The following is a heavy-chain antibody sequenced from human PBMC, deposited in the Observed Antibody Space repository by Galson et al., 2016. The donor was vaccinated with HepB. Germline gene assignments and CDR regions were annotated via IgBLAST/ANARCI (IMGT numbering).Heavy chain of an antibody. J-gene: IGHJ4*02. Sequence: TLSLTCTVSDGSIRSADYHWSWIRQSAGKGLEWLGRVHSTCSTTYNPSLRRRVTISLDRSTNQFSMNLTSVTAADTPVYYCARDRKSTPPDYWGQGTLVTVSS. V-gene: IGHV4-61*02. CDR2: VHSTCST. D-gene: IGHD5-12*01. CDR3: ARDRKSTPPDY. CDR1: DGSIRSADYH.